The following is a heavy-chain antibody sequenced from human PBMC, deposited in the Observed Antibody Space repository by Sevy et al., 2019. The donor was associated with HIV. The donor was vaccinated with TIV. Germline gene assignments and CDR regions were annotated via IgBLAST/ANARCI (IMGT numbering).Heavy chain of an antibody. CDR1: GFTFSSYS. J-gene: IGHJ4*02. CDR2: ISSSSYI. CDR3: ASSRAAAGLRSDY. D-gene: IGHD6-13*01. Sequence: GGSLRLSCAASGFTFSSYSMNWVRQAPGKGLEWVSSISSSSYIYYADSVKGRFTISRDNAKNSLYLQMNSLRAEDTAVYYCASSRAAAGLRSDYWGQGTLVTVSS. V-gene: IGHV3-21*01.